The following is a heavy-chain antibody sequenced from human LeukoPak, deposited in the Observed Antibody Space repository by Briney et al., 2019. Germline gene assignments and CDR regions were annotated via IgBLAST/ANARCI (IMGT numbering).Heavy chain of an antibody. CDR2: IYYSGST. D-gene: IGHD6-13*01. CDR3: ARAPSSSWYVGNWFDP. CDR1: GGSISSGDYY. J-gene: IGHJ5*02. V-gene: IGHV4-30-4*01. Sequence: SQTLSLTCTVSGGSISSGDYYWSWIRQPPGKGLEWIGYIYYSGSTYYNPSLKSRVTISVDTSKNQFSLKLSSVTAADTAVYYCARAPSSSWYVGNWFDPWGQGTLVTVSS.